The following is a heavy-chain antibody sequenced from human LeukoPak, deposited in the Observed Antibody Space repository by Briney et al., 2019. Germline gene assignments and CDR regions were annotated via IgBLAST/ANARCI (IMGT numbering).Heavy chain of an antibody. CDR3: ARGRSYGFDFDS. J-gene: IGHJ4*02. CDR1: GVSINTCCYY. Sequence: SETLSLTCDVSGVSINTCCYYWTWIRQPPGKGLEWIGYKYYSGSTRYNSSLRSRLTISLNSSKNQFSLRLTSVTAADTAVYYCARGRSYGFDFDSWGPGTLVIVSS. CDR2: KYYSGST. D-gene: IGHD5-18*01. V-gene: IGHV4-61*01.